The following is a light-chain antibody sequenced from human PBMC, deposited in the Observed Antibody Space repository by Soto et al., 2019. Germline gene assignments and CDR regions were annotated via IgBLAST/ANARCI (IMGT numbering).Light chain of an antibody. V-gene: IGKV1-33*01. CDR2: DAS. CDR1: ERINNY. Sequence: DIQMTQSPSSLSASVGDRVTITCRASERINNYLNWYQQKPGKAPKLLIYDASNLETGVPSRFSGSGSGTDFTFTISSLQPEDIATYYWQQYDNLPRTFGQGTRLEIK. CDR3: QQYDNLPRT. J-gene: IGKJ5*01.